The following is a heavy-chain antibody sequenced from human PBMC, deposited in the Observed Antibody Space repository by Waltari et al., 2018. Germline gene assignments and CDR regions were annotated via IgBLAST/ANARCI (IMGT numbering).Heavy chain of an antibody. V-gene: IGHV1-2*02. CDR1: GYTFTGYY. J-gene: IGHJ4*02. CDR3: ARGRRVGYYDSSGYYFDY. Sequence: QVQLVQSGAEVKKPGASVKVSCKASGYTFTGYYMHWGRQAPGPGLEWMGWINPNSGGTNYAQKFQGRVTMTRDTSISTAYMELSRLRSDDTAVYYCARGRRVGYYDSSGYYFDYWGQGTLVTVSS. CDR2: INPNSGGT. D-gene: IGHD3-22*01.